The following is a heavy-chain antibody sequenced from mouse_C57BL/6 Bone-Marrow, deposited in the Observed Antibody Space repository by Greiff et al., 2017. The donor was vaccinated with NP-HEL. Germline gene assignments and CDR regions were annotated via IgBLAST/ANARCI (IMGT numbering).Heavy chain of an antibody. J-gene: IGHJ4*01. D-gene: IGHD2-3*01. CDR3: ARDAYDGYMDY. Sequence: EVNVVESGGGLVQSGRSLRLSCATSGFTFSDFYMEWVRQAPGKGLEWIAASRNKANDYTTEYSASVKGRFIVSRDTSQSILYLQMNALRAEDTAIYYCARDAYDGYMDYWGQGTSVTVSS. CDR2: SRNKANDYTT. V-gene: IGHV7-1*01. CDR1: GFTFSDFY.